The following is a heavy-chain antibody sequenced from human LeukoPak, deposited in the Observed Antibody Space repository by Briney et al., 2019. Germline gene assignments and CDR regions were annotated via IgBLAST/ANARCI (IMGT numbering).Heavy chain of an antibody. Sequence: SETLSLTCSVSGDSVSRSDSYRDWIRQPPGKGLEWIGTIYYSGRTYYSPSLKSRVTMSVDTSTNQFSLNLRSVTAADTAVYYCARRRYYDGSGYLEWGQGTLLSVSS. CDR3: ARRRYYDGSGYLE. CDR2: IYYSGRT. V-gene: IGHV4-39*01. J-gene: IGHJ1*01. D-gene: IGHD3-22*01. CDR1: GDSVSRSDSY.